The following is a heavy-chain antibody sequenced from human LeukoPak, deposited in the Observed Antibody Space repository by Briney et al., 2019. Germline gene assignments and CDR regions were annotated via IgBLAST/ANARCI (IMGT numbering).Heavy chain of an antibody. Sequence: PSETLSLTCTVSGGSISSGSYYWSWIRQPAGKGLEWIGRIYTSGSTNYNPSLKSRVTTSVDTSKNQFSLKLSSVTAADTAGYYGARGGCSSTSCFGDFDYWGQGTLVTVSS. CDR1: GGSISSGSYY. CDR3: ARGGCSSTSCFGDFDY. CDR2: IYTSGST. V-gene: IGHV4-61*02. J-gene: IGHJ4*02. D-gene: IGHD2-2*01.